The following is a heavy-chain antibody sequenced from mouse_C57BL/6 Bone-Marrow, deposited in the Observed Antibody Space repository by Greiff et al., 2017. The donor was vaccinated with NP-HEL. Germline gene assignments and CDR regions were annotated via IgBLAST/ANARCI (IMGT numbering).Heavy chain of an antibody. J-gene: IGHJ1*03. CDR1: GYTFTGYW. CDR2: ILPGSGST. Sequence: VQLQQSGAELMKPGASVKLSCKATGYTFTGYWIEWVKQRPGHGLEWIGEILPGSGSTNYNAKFKGKATFTADTSSNTAYMQLSSLTTEDSAIYYCARWGDYGSSPYWYFDDWGKGTTVTVSS. D-gene: IGHD1-1*01. V-gene: IGHV1-9*01. CDR3: ARWGDYGSSPYWYFDD.